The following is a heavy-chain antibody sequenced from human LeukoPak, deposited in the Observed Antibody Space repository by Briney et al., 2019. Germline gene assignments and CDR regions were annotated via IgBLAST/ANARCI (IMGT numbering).Heavy chain of an antibody. CDR2: IYYSGST. J-gene: IGHJ4*02. CDR1: GGSISSYY. V-gene: IGHV4-59*01. D-gene: IGHD3-22*01. Sequence: SETLSLTCTVSGGSISSYYWSWIRQPPGKGLEWIGYIYYSGSTNYNPSLKSRVTISVDTSKNQFSLKLSSVTVADTAVYYCARDGSRGYTPFDYWGQGTLVTVSS. CDR3: ARDGSRGYTPFDY.